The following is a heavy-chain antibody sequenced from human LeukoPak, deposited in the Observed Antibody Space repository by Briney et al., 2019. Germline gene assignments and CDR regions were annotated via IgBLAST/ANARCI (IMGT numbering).Heavy chain of an antibody. Sequence: ASVKVSCKASGYTFTNYGITWVRQAPGQGLEWMGRIDPYSGGTNYAQNFQGRVTMTRDTSIRTAYIDLSRLTSDDTAVYYCARGVMEPRGGWFDPWGQGTLVTVSS. CDR2: IDPYSGGT. V-gene: IGHV1-2*06. CDR1: GYTFTNYG. J-gene: IGHJ5*02. CDR3: ARGVMEPRGGWFDP. D-gene: IGHD3-16*01.